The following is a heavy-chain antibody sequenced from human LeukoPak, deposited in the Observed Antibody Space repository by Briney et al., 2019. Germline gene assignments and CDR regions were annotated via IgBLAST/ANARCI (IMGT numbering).Heavy chain of an antibody. Sequence: GGSLRLSCAASGFTFNSYAMSWVRQAPGKGLEWVSAISGSGGSTYYADSVKGRFTISRDNSKNTLYLQMNSLRAEDTAVYYCAKGVFFGYYYYYMDVWGKGTTVTVSS. CDR3: AKGVFFGYYYYYMDV. V-gene: IGHV3-23*01. D-gene: IGHD3-3*01. CDR2: ISGSGGST. CDR1: GFTFNSYA. J-gene: IGHJ6*03.